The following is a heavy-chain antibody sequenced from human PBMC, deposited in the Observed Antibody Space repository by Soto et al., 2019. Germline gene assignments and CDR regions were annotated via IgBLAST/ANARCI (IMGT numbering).Heavy chain of an antibody. Sequence: DVQLVESGGGVVRPGGSLRLSCAASGFTFDDYGMSWVRQVPGKGLEWVSGISWKGERTEYADSVKVRFTISRDNANNSLSLQMDSLRADDTALYYCARDGVFRSGYNSLWIPSPKKRVTYVMDVCGQGTTVTVSS. V-gene: IGHV3-20*04. CDR1: GFTFDDYG. CDR3: ARDGVFRSGYNSLWIPSPKKRVTYVMDV. CDR2: ISWKGERT. D-gene: IGHD5-18*01. J-gene: IGHJ6*02.